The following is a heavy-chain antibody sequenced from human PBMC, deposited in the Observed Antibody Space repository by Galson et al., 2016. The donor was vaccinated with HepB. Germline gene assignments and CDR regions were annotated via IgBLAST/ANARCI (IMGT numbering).Heavy chain of an antibody. CDR3: ARDARASVYFYYYGMDV. Sequence: SLRLSCAASGFTFSDYYMSWIRQAPGKGLEWVSYISSSGSTIYYADSVKGRFTISRDNAKNSLYLQTNSLRDEDTAVYDCARDARASVYFYYYGMDVWGQGTTVTVSS. CDR1: GFTFSDYY. V-gene: IGHV3-11*01. D-gene: IGHD3-10*01. J-gene: IGHJ6*02. CDR2: ISSSGSTI.